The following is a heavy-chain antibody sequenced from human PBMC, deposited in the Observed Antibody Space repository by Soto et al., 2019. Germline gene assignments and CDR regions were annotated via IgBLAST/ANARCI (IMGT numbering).Heavy chain of an antibody. J-gene: IGHJ6*02. CDR3: ARQHRDCSSTSCYIRYYYYGMDV. CDR1: GYSFTSYW. CDR2: IDPSDSYA. Sequence: PGESLKISCMGSGYSFTSYWISWVRQMPGKGLEWMGRIDPSDSYANYSPSFQGHVTISADKSISTAYLQWSSLKASDTAMYYCARQHRDCSSTSCYIRYYYYGMDVWGQGTTVTVSS. V-gene: IGHV5-10-1*01. D-gene: IGHD2-2*02.